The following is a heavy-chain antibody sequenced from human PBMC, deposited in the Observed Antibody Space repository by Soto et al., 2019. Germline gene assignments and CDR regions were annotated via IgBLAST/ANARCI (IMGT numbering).Heavy chain of an antibody. J-gene: IGHJ6*02. V-gene: IGHV4-4*02. Sequence: SETLSLTCAVSGGSISSSNWWSWVRQPPGKGLEWIGEIYHSGSTNYNPSLKSRVTISVDKSKNQFSLKLSSVTAADTAVYYCAREGSSADYYCYGMDVWGQGTTVTVSS. CDR3: AREGSSADYYCYGMDV. CDR1: GGSISSSNW. CDR2: IYHSGST. D-gene: IGHD2-2*01.